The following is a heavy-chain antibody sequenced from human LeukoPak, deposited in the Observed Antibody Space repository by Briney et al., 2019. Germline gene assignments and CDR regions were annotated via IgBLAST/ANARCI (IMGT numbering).Heavy chain of an antibody. CDR1: GFTFSSYG. CDR2: IRYDGSNK. CDR3: AKAAYYGSGSLSSDAFDI. V-gene: IGHV3-30*02. D-gene: IGHD3-10*01. J-gene: IGHJ3*02. Sequence: ESGGSLRLSCAASGFTFSSYGMHWVRQAPGKGLEWVAFIRYDGSNKYYADSVKGRFTISRDNSKNTLYLQMNSLRAEDTAVYYCAKAAYYGSGSLSSDAFDIWGQGTMVTVSS.